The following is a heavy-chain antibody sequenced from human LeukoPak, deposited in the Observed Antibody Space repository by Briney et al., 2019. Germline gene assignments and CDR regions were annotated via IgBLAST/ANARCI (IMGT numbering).Heavy chain of an antibody. CDR3: ARGGAGSITMVRGVQLDYMDV. V-gene: IGHV4-38-2*02. CDR1: GYSISTGYY. CDR2: FYHGGST. D-gene: IGHD3-10*01. Sequence: SETLSLTCTVSGYSISTGYYWDWIRQPPGKGLEWIGTFYHGGSTYYNPSLKSRVTISVDTSKNQFSLNLTSVTAADTAVYYCARGGAGSITMVRGVQLDYMDVWGKGTTVTISS. J-gene: IGHJ6*03.